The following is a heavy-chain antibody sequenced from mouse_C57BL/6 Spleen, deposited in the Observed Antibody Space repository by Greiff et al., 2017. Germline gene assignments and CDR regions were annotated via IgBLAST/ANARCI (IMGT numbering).Heavy chain of an antibody. Sequence: DVMLVESGGGLVQPGGSLKLSCAASGFTFSDYYMYWVRQTPEKRLEWVAYISNGGGSTYYPDTVKGRFTISRDNAKNTLYLQMSRLKSEDTAMYYCARSLKTAQATMDYWGQGTSVSVSS. J-gene: IGHJ4*01. CDR3: ARSLKTAQATMDY. D-gene: IGHD3-2*02. V-gene: IGHV5-12*01. CDR2: ISNGGGST. CDR1: GFTFSDYY.